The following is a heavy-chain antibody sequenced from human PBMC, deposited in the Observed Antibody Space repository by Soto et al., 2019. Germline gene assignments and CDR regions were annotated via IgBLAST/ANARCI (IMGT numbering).Heavy chain of an antibody. J-gene: IGHJ4*02. CDR1: GVTFSSYW. CDR2: INSDGSDT. D-gene: IGHD2-15*01. Sequence: GGSLRLSCAASGVTFSSYWMYWVRQAPGKGLVWVSRINSDGSDTRYADSVKGRFTISRDNAKNTVYLQMNSLRAEDTAVYYCIRRYCSGSTCYSFDYWGQGTLVTAPQ. V-gene: IGHV3-74*01. CDR3: IRRYCSGSTCYSFDY.